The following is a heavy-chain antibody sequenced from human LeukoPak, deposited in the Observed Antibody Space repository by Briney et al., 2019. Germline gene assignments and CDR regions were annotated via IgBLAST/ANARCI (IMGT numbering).Heavy chain of an antibody. Sequence: GASVKVSCKASGYTFTSYYMHWVRQAPGRGLEWMGIINPSGGSTSYAQKFQGRVTMTRDTSTSTVYMELSSLRSEDTAVYYCARDTYYYDSSGYPFDYWGQGTLVTVSS. CDR1: GYTFTSYY. D-gene: IGHD3-22*01. CDR2: INPSGGST. J-gene: IGHJ4*02. CDR3: ARDTYYYDSSGYPFDY. V-gene: IGHV1-46*01.